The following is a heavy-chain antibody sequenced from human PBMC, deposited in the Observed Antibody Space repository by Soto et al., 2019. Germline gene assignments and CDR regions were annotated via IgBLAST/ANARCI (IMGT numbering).Heavy chain of an antibody. V-gene: IGHV1-18*04. Sequence: ASVKVSCKASGYIFLNYGIGWVRQAPGQGLEWVGCISTFTGSTNYTQKFQGRVTMTTDTSTNTAYMELKSLTSDDTGVYYCARDLDDWGQGTLVTVSS. CDR1: GYIFLNYG. J-gene: IGHJ4*02. CDR3: ARDLDD. CDR2: ISTFTGST.